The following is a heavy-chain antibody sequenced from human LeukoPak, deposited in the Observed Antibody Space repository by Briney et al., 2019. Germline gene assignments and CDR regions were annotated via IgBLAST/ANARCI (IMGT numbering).Heavy chain of an antibody. CDR2: IYYSGST. V-gene: IGHV4-39*07. CDR3: ARDVLQRPYYFCMDV. D-gene: IGHD2/OR15-2a*01. Sequence: SETRSLTCTVSGGSISSSSYYWGWIRQPPGKGLEWIGSIYYSGSTYYNPSLKSRVTISVDTSKNQFSLKLSSVTAADTAVYYCARDVLQRPYYFCMDVWGKGTTVTVSS. CDR1: GGSISSSSYY. J-gene: IGHJ6*03.